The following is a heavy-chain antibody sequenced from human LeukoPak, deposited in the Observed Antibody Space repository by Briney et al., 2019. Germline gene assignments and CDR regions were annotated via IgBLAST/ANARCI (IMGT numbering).Heavy chain of an antibody. CDR2: IHNSGNT. V-gene: IGHV4-61*02. D-gene: IGHD2-2*01. CDR1: GGSVNSGSYY. Sequence: PSETLSLTCTVSGGSVNSGSYYWSWIRQPAGKGLEWMGRIHNSGNTNYNPSLKSRVTISLDTSKNQFSLMLSSVTAADTALYYCADCSSTSCYWGYCSGGTCFNWGQGTLVTVSS. CDR3: ADCSSTSCYWGYCSGGTCFN. J-gene: IGHJ4*02.